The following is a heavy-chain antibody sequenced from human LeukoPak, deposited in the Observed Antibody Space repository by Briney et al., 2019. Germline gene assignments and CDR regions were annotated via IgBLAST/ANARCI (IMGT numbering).Heavy chain of an antibody. D-gene: IGHD6-13*01. CDR1: GGSISSSSYY. Sequence: SETLSLTCTVSGGSISSSSYYWGWIRQPPGKGLEWIGSIYYSGSTYYNPSLKSRVTISVDTSKNQFSLKLSSVTAADTAVYYCARAGYSSSWYFGWGQGTLVTVSS. V-gene: IGHV4-39*01. J-gene: IGHJ4*02. CDR3: ARAGYSSSWYFG. CDR2: IYYSGST.